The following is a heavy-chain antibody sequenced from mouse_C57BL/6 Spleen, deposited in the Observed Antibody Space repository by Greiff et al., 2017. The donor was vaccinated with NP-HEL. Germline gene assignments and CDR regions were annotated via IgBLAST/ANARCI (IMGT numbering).Heavy chain of an antibody. J-gene: IGHJ2*01. D-gene: IGHD2-10*02. CDR3: ARHAYENFDY. CDR2: ISGGGGNT. V-gene: IGHV5-9*01. Sequence: EVHLVESGGGLVKPGGSLKLSCAASGFTFSSYTMSWVRQTPEKRLEWVATISGGGGNTYYPDSVKGRFTISRDNAKNTLYLQMSSLRSEDTALYYCARHAYENFDYWGQGTTLTVSS. CDR1: GFTFSSYT.